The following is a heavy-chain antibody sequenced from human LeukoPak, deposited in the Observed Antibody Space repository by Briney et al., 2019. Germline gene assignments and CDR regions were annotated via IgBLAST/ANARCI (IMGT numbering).Heavy chain of an antibody. V-gene: IGHV3-23*01. J-gene: IGHJ4*02. D-gene: IGHD1-26*01. CDR3: AKKAQYNGNYPLDY. Sequence: QAGGSLRLSCAASGFTFTSYSMSWVRQAPGKGLEWVSGTSDRGDYTYYADSVKGRFTISRDNSKNTLYLQMNSLGAEDTALCFCAKKAQYNGNYPLDYWGQGTLVTVSS. CDR1: GFTFTSYS. CDR2: TSDRGDYT.